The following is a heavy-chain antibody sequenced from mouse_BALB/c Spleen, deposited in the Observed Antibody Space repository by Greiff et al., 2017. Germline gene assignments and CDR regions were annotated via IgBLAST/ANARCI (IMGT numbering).Heavy chain of an antibody. V-gene: IGHV3-6*02. CDR2: ISYDGSN. Sequence: EVQLQQSGPGLVKPSQSLSLTCSVTGYSITSGYYWNWIRQFPGNKLEWMGYISYDGSNNYNPSLKNRISITRDTSKNQFFLKLNSVTTEDTATYYCARGGGIYYGNEGFAYWGQGTLVTVSA. CDR3: ARGGGIYYGNEGFAY. D-gene: IGHD2-1*01. CDR1: GYSITSGYY. J-gene: IGHJ3*01.